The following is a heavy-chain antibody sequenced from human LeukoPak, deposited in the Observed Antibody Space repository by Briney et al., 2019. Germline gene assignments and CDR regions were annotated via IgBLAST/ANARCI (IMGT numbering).Heavy chain of an antibody. Sequence: GGSLRLSCAASGFTFSSYGMHWVRQAPGKGLEWVAVISYDGSNKYYADSVKGRFTISRDNSKNTLYLQMNSLRAEDTAVYYCARALYGSGSYYNVKRFLVDYWGQGTLVTVSS. CDR2: ISYDGSNK. D-gene: IGHD3-10*01. V-gene: IGHV3-30*03. CDR3: ARALYGSGSYYNVKRFLVDY. J-gene: IGHJ4*02. CDR1: GFTFSSYG.